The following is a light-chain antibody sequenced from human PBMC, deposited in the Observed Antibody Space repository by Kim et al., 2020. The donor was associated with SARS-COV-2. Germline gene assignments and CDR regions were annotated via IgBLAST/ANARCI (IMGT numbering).Light chain of an antibody. Sequence: GQMVTLSCSGSSSNIGSNYVYWYQQLPGTAPKLLIYRNNHRPSGVPDRFSGSKSGTSASLAISGLRSEDEADYYCAAWDDSLSAWVFGGGTQLTVL. V-gene: IGLV1-47*01. CDR3: AAWDDSLSAWV. J-gene: IGLJ3*02. CDR1: SSNIGSNY. CDR2: RNN.